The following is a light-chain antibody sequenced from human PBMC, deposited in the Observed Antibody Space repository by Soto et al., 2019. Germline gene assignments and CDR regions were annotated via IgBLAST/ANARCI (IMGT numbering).Light chain of an antibody. V-gene: IGKV1-8*01. Sequence: AIRMTQSPSSFSASTGDRVTITCRASQGISSYLAWYQQKPGKAPKLLIYAASTLQSGVPSRFSGSGSGTDFTLTISCLQSEDFATYYCQQYYSYPYTFGQGTKWIS. CDR3: QQYYSYPYT. J-gene: IGKJ2*01. CDR1: QGISSY. CDR2: AAS.